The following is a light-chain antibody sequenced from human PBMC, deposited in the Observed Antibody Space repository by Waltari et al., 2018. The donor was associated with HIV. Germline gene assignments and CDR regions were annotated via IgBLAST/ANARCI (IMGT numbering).Light chain of an antibody. CDR3: QQLNYYPHT. Sequence: DIQLTQSPSFLSASVGDRVTITCRASHGISTYLAWYQQKPGKAPQLLIYSASTLQSGVPSRFSGSGSGTEFTLTISSLQPEDFATYYCQQLNYYPHTFGQGTKVE. CDR2: SAS. J-gene: IGKJ2*01. CDR1: HGISTY. V-gene: IGKV1-9*01.